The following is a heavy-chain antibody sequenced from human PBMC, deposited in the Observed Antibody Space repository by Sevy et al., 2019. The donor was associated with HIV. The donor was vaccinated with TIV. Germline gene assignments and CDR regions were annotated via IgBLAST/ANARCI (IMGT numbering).Heavy chain of an antibody. CDR2: IRFDGSNK. D-gene: IGHD6-13*01. CDR1: GFSFRSYG. J-gene: IGHJ4*02. V-gene: IGHV3-30*02. CDR3: ANVQENSSSWYPPDH. Sequence: GGSLRLSCAASGFSFRSYGMHWVRQAPGKGLEWVAFIRFDGSNKHYADSVKGRFTISRDYSTNTLNLQMNSLRTEDTAVYYCANVQENSSSWYPPDHWGQGTLVTASS.